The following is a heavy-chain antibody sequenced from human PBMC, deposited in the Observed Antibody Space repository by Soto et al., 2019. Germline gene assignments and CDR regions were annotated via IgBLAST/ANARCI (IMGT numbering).Heavy chain of an antibody. CDR2: ISSSSSYI. Sequence: GGSLRLSCAASGFTFSSYSMNWVRQAPGKGLEWVSSISSSSSYIYYADSVKGRFTISRDNAKNSFYLKMNSLGAENTVVFSCAGDLNTDKPYHYYSGMTVWGKGPTVPVPS. V-gene: IGHV3-21*01. J-gene: IGHJ6*04. CDR1: GFTFSSYS. D-gene: IGHD2-15*01. CDR3: AGDLNTDKPYHYYSGMTV.